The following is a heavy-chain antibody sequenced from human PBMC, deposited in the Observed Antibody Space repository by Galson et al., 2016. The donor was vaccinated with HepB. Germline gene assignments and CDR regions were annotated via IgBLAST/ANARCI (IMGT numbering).Heavy chain of an antibody. CDR3: ARRTRGVAGTGFDY. D-gene: IGHD3/OR15-3a*01. V-gene: IGHV5-51*01. J-gene: IGHJ4*02. CDR1: TYSFNTYW. Sequence: SGAEVKKPGESLKISCKGSTYSFNTYWIGWARQLHGKGLEWMGLIYPHDSDTRYSPSFRGQVTISADKSITTAYLQWSSLKASDTAMYYCARRTRGVAGTGFDYWGQGTQVTVSS. CDR2: IYPHDSDT.